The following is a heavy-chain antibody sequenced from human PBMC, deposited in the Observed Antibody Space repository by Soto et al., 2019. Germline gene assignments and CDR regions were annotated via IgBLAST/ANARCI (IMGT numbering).Heavy chain of an antibody. Sequence: ASVKVSCKVSGHSLAELSIHWVRQAPEKGLEWMGSFDPEDGQTINKQKFQDRVTMTGDTSSDTGYMELSNLRSEDTAIYYCATSLELPLGVDIWGQGTTVTVSS. CDR2: FDPEDGQT. D-gene: IGHD1-7*01. V-gene: IGHV1-24*01. J-gene: IGHJ6*02. CDR1: GHSLAELS. CDR3: ATSLELPLGVDI.